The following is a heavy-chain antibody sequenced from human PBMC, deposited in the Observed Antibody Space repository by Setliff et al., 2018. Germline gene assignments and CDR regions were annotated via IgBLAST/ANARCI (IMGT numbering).Heavy chain of an antibody. J-gene: IGHJ6*03. CDR3: ARGITSGGYWGQSFFYLDV. D-gene: IGHD3-22*01. CDR2: IYTSGRT. CDR1: GGSISSDSHY. Sequence: PSETLSLTCTVSGGSISSDSHYWGWVRQPAGKGLELIGQIYTSGRTNYNPSLKSRLTISLDTSKDQFSLRLNSVTAADTAVYYCARGITSGGYWGQSFFYLDVWGRGTTVTVSS. V-gene: IGHV4-61*09.